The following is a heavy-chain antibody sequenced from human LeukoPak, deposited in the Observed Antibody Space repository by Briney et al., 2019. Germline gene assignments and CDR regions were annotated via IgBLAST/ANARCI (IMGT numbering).Heavy chain of an antibody. CDR3: AASRSTVTTFSVY. D-gene: IGHD4-17*01. CDR2: INPNSGGT. CDR1: GYTFTSYY. V-gene: IGHV1-2*02. Sequence: ASVKVSCKPSGYTFTSYYMHWVRQAPGQGLEWMGWINPNSGGTNYAQKFQGRVTMTRDTSISTAYMELSRLRSDDTAVYYCAASRSTVTTFSVYWGQGTLVTVSS. J-gene: IGHJ4*02.